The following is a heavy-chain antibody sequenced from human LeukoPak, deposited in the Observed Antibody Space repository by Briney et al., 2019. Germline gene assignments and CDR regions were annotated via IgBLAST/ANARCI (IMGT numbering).Heavy chain of an antibody. V-gene: IGHV3-23*01. J-gene: IGHJ4*02. CDR3: AKDAHVLSFLEWLLDPQRYFDY. CDR2: VRGSGGST. CDR1: GFTFSSYA. Sequence: PGGSLRLSCATSGFTFSSYAMTWVRQAPGKGREWVSTVRGSGGSTSYADSVKGRFTITRDNSKNTLYLQMNSLRPEDAAIYFCAKDAHVLSFLEWLLDPQRYFDYWGQGTRVTVSS. D-gene: IGHD3-3*02.